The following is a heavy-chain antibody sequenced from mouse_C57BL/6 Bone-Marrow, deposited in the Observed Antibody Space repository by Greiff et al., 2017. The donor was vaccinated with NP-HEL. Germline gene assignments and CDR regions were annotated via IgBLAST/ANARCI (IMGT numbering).Heavy chain of an antibody. CDR1: GYAFSSSW. CDR3: ARSLYDYYAMDY. D-gene: IGHD2-3*01. Sequence: QVQLQQSGPELVKPGASVKISCKASGYAFSSSWMNWVKQRPGKGLEWIGRIYPGDGDTNYNGKFKGKATLTADKSSSTAYMQLRSLTSEDSAVYFCARSLYDYYAMDYWGQGTSVTVSS. CDR2: IYPGDGDT. V-gene: IGHV1-82*01. J-gene: IGHJ4*01.